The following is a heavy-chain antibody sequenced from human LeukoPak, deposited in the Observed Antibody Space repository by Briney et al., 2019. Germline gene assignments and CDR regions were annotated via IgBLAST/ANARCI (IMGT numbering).Heavy chain of an antibody. D-gene: IGHD6-19*01. V-gene: IGHV1-69*13. CDR1: GGTFSSYA. CDR2: IIPIFGTA. J-gene: IGHJ4*02. Sequence: GASVKVSCKASGGTFSSYAISWVRQAPGQGLEWMGGIIPIFGTANYAQKFQGRVTITADESTSTAYMELSSLRSEDTAVYYCARWELAVAAHNLFDYWGQGTLVTVSS. CDR3: ARWELAVAAHNLFDY.